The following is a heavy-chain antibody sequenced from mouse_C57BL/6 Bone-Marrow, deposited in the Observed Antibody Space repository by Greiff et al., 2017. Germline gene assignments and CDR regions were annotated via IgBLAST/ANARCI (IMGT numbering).Heavy chain of an antibody. CDR3: ARRAGY. V-gene: IGHV1-81*01. CDR2: ISPRSGNT. J-gene: IGHJ2*01. CDR1: GYTFTSYG. D-gene: IGHD3-1*01. Sequence: QVQLKESGAELARPGASVKLSCTASGYTFTSYGISWVKQRTGQGLEWIGEISPRSGNTYYNEKFKGQATLTADKSSSTAYMELRSLTTEDSAVYFCARRAGYWGQGTTLTVAS.